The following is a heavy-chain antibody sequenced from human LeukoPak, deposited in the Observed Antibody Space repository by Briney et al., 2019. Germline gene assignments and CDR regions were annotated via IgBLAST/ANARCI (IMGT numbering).Heavy chain of an antibody. CDR2: ISGSGAYI. J-gene: IGHJ6*02. Sequence: KAGGSLRLSCTVPGLTLSNYIMLWVRQAPGKGLEGVSSISGSGAYIYYADSVKGRFTITRDNAKTSVDLQMDSLRAGDTGLYYFAGRCSTTSCHSSSYGMDVWGQGPTVTVSS. CDR1: GLTLSNYI. V-gene: IGHV3-21*06. D-gene: IGHD2-2*01. CDR3: AGRCSTTSCHSSSYGMDV.